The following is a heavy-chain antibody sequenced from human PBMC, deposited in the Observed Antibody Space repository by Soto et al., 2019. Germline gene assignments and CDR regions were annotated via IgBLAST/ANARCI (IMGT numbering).Heavy chain of an antibody. J-gene: IGHJ5*02. CDR1: GGTFSSYA. Sequence: QVQLVQSGAEVKKPGSSVKVSCKASGGTFSSYAISWVRQAPGQGLEWMGGIIPIFGTANYAQKFQGRVTITADESTRTAYMELSSLRSEDTAVYYCARDLKGSEHYGGNWFDPWGQGTLVTVSS. CDR2: IIPIFGTA. V-gene: IGHV1-69*01. CDR3: ARDLKGSEHYGGNWFDP. D-gene: IGHD3-16*01.